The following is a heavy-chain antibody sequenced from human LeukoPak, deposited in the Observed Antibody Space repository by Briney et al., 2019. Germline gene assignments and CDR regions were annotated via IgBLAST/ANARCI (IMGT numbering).Heavy chain of an antibody. J-gene: IGHJ3*02. CDR1: GYTFTTSD. Sequence: GASVKVSCKASGYTFTTSDINWVRQAPGQGLQWMGWMNPNSGNAVYAQKFQGGVTMTRDTSINTAYMELSSLRFEDTAVYYCARGSSRSFDIWGLGTMVTVSS. CDR2: MNPNSGNA. D-gene: IGHD3-10*01. V-gene: IGHV1-8*01. CDR3: ARGSSRSFDI.